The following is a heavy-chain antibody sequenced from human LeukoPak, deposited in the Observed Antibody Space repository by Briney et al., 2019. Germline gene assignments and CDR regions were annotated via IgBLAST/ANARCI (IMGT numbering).Heavy chain of an antibody. D-gene: IGHD5-24*01. V-gene: IGHV3-30-3*01. CDR2: ISYDGSNK. CDR3: ARGSSMATIGYFDY. J-gene: IGHJ4*02. Sequence: PGGSLRLSCAASGFTFSSYAMHWVRQAPGKGLEWVAVISYDGSNKYYADSVKGRFTISRDNSKNTLYLQVNSLRAEDTAVYYCARGSSMATIGYFDYWGQGTLVTVSS. CDR1: GFTFSSYA.